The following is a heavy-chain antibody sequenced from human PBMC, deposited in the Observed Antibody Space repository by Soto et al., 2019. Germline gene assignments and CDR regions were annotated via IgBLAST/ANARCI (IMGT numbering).Heavy chain of an antibody. CDR2: VAYTGTT. D-gene: IGHD1-7*01. CDR1: GGSVDSRPYY. CDR3: AMAGNYRYFEY. J-gene: IGHJ4*02. V-gene: IGHV4-61*01. Sequence: GPGPGGASETLSLTCTVSGGSVDSRPYYRGWIRQPPGKGLEWIGYVAYTGTTNYSPSLKSRVTISLDTSKNQVSLKLNSVTAADTAVYYCAMAGNYRYFEYWGQGNLVTVSS.